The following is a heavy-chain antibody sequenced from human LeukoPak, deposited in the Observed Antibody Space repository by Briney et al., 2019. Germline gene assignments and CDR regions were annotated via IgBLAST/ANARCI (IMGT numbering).Heavy chain of an antibody. V-gene: IGHV6-1*01. CDR3: AREVTTAPIWFDR. J-gene: IGHJ5*02. D-gene: IGHD2-2*01. Sequence: SQTLSLTCAVSGDTFSSNSAAWNWIRQSPSRGLEWLGRTYYRSKWFNDYAVSVKSRITVNPDTSKNQFSLQLNSVTPADTAVYYCAREVTTAPIWFDRWGEGTLVTVS. CDR2: TYYRSKWFN. CDR1: GDTFSSNSAA.